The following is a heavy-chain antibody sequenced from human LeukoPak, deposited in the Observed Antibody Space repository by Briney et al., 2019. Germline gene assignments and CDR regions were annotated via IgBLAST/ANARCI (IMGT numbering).Heavy chain of an antibody. Sequence: GASVKVSCKASGYTFTGYYMHWVRQAPGQGLEWMGWISPNSGGTNYAQKFQGRVTMTRDTSISTAYMELSRLRSDDTAVYYCARDRDYCSSTSCYTNWFDPWGQGTLVTVSS. CDR1: GYTFTGYY. CDR3: ARDRDYCSSTSCYTNWFDP. J-gene: IGHJ5*02. CDR2: ISPNSGGT. V-gene: IGHV1-2*02. D-gene: IGHD2-2*02.